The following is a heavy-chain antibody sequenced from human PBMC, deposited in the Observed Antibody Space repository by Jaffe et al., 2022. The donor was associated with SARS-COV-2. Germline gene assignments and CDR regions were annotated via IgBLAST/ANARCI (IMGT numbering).Heavy chain of an antibody. CDR3: ARVFGYSGYGYYYYYGMDV. D-gene: IGHD5-12*01. J-gene: IGHJ6*02. V-gene: IGHV3-11*06. CDR2: ISSSSSYT. CDR1: GFTFSDYY. Sequence: QVQLVESGGGLVKPGGSLRLSCAASGFTFSDYYMSWIRQAPGKGLEWVSYISSSSSYTNYADSVKGRFTISRDNAKNSLYLQMNSLRAEDTAVYYCARVFGYSGYGYYYYYGMDVWGQGTTVTVSS.